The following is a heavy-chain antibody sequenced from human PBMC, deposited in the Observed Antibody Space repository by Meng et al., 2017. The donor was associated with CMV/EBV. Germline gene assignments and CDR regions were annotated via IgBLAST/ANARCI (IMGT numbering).Heavy chain of an antibody. J-gene: IGHJ4*02. CDR3: AKSRGGYGSGSYYTFDS. V-gene: IGHV3-23*01. CDR2: ITGGAGST. D-gene: IGHD3-10*01. CDR1: GVTFSSYA. Sequence: GGSLRLSCTASGVTFSSYAWSWVRQAPGKGLEWVSTITGGAGSTYTADSVQGRFTISTDKSKNTLYLQMSSLRGEETAIYFCAKSRGGYGSGSYYTFDSWGQGTLVTVSS.